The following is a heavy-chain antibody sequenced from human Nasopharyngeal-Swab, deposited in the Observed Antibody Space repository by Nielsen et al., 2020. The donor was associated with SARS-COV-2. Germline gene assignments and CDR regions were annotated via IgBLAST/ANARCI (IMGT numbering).Heavy chain of an antibody. CDR2: IKQDGSEK. D-gene: IGHD3-3*01. CDR3: ARECTPGVYYDFGNGVDGGMDV. Sequence: GESLKLSCAASGFTFSSYWMSWVRQAAGKGREWVAHIKQDGSEKYYVDSVKGRFTISRDNAKNSLYLQMNSLSAEDTAVYYCARECTPGVYYDFGNGVDGGMDVWGQGTTVTVSS. V-gene: IGHV3-7*01. J-gene: IGHJ6*02. CDR1: GFTFSSYW.